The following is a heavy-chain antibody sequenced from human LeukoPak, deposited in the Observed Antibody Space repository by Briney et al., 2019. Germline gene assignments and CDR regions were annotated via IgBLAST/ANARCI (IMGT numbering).Heavy chain of an antibody. CDR1: GYTFTSYG. D-gene: IGHD1-14*01. CDR2: ISAYNGDT. J-gene: IGHJ1*01. CDR3: ARGGTTWSAEYFQY. V-gene: IGHV1-18*04. Sequence: ASVKVSCKASGYTFTSYGISWVRQAPGQGLEWLGWISAYNGDTKHAQKFQDRVTLTTDTSTTAAYMELRRLRSDDTAVYYCARGGTTWSAEYFQYWGQGTLVTVSS.